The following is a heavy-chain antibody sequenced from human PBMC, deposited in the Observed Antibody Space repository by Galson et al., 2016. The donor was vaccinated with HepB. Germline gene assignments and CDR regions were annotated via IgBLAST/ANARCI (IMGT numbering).Heavy chain of an antibody. CDR2: IYGSGNT. Sequence: TLSLTCTVSGGSVSSGGYYWSWIRQHPGKGLEWIGCIYGSGNTYYNPSLNSRFTISQDTSKNQFSLNVSSVTAADTAVYYCARGGTTKNGFDFWGQGTMVTVSS. J-gene: IGHJ3*01. CDR1: GGSVSSGGYY. D-gene: IGHD4-11*01. V-gene: IGHV4-31*03. CDR3: ARGGTTKNGFDF.